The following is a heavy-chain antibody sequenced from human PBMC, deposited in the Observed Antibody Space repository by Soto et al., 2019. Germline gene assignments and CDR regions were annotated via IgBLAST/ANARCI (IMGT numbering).Heavy chain of an antibody. V-gene: IGHV1-18*01. CDR1: GYTFTSYG. CDR3: ARVVEQLAFNWFDP. D-gene: IGHD6-19*01. CDR2: ISAYNGNT. Sequence: ASVKVSCKASGYTFTSYGIIWVRQAPGQGLEWMGWISAYNGNTNYAQKLQGRVTMTTDTSTSTAYMELRSLRSDDTAVYYCARVVEQLAFNWFDPWGQGTLVTVSS. J-gene: IGHJ5*02.